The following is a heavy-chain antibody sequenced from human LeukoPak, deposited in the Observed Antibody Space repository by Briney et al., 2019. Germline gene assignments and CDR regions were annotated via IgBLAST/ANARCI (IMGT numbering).Heavy chain of an antibody. CDR3: ATGYCSSTSCPIDY. J-gene: IGHJ4*02. Sequence: PGGSLRLSCAAFGFTFSSYGMHWVRQAPGKGLEWVAFIRYDGSNKYYADSVKGRFTISRDNSKNTLYLQMNSLRADDTAVYYCATGYCSSTSCPIDYWGQGTLVTVSS. D-gene: IGHD2-2*01. V-gene: IGHV3-30*02. CDR1: GFTFSSYG. CDR2: IRYDGSNK.